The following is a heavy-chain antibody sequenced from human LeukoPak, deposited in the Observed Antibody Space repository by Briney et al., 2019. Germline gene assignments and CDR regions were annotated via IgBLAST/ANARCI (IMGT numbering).Heavy chain of an antibody. J-gene: IGHJ4*02. D-gene: IGHD6-13*01. CDR1: GGSISSTSYY. CDR2: IYYSGST. CDR3: ARGSRQQLAFDY. V-gene: IGHV4-39*01. Sequence: KPSETLSLTCTVSGGSISSTSYYWGWIRQPPGKGLEWIGSIYYSGSTYYNPSLKSRVTISVDTSKNQFSLKLSSVTAADTAVYYCARGSRQQLAFDYWGQGTLVTVSS.